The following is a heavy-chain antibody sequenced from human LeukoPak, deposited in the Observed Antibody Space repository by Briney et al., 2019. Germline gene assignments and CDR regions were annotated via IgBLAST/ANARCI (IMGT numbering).Heavy chain of an antibody. CDR2: ISGSGGST. CDR1: GFTFSSYA. Sequence: GGSLRLSCAASGFTFSSYAMSWVRQAPGKGLEWVSAISGSGGSTYYADSVKGRFTISRDNSQNTMYLQMNSLRAEDTAVYYCARENDYALDYWGQGTLVTVSS. V-gene: IGHV3-23*01. D-gene: IGHD4-17*01. CDR3: ARENDYALDY. J-gene: IGHJ4*02.